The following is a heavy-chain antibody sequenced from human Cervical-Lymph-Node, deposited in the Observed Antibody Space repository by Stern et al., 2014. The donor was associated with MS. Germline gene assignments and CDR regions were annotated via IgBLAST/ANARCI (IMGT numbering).Heavy chain of an antibody. CDR3: ARQTTAWSSDV. V-gene: IGHV5-51*01. J-gene: IGHJ4*02. CDR2: IYHGDSET. Sequence: EVQLVESGAELIRPGESLKISCKGSGYKFNIYWIAWVRQMPGKGLEWMGIIYHGDSETRYSTSFQGQVTMSADKSTSTAYLQWSSLNASDTAMYFCARQTTAWSSDVWGQGTLVTVSS. CDR1: GYKFNIYW. D-gene: IGHD1-14*01.